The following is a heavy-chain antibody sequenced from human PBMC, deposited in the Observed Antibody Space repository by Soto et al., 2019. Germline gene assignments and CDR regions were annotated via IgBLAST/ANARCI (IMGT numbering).Heavy chain of an antibody. J-gene: IGHJ4*02. Sequence: QITLKESGPTLVKPTQTLTLTCTFSGFSLTTDAVGVGWIRQPPGKALEWLALIYWDDDKRYSPSLKSRLTLTKDASRNQVVLTLTNMDPADTATYYCAHVYWAAAGTRYYFAYWGQGTLVTVSS. D-gene: IGHD6-19*01. CDR1: GFSLTTDAVG. V-gene: IGHV2-5*02. CDR2: IYWDDDK. CDR3: AHVYWAAAGTRYYFAY.